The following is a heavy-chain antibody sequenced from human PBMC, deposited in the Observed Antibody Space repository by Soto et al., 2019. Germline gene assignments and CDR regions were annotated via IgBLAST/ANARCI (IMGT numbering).Heavy chain of an antibody. J-gene: IGHJ4*02. Sequence: SVKVSCKASGGTFSTFGISWVRQAPGQGPEWMGGIIPFFGTARYSQKFEDRITITADESTNTVYMDLRSLTSEDTAIYYCAKSAPVDAGDKCYYDFWGQGALVTVSS. D-gene: IGHD4-17*01. CDR3: AKSAPVDAGDKCYYDF. CDR2: IIPFFGTA. CDR1: GGTFSTFG. V-gene: IGHV1-69*13.